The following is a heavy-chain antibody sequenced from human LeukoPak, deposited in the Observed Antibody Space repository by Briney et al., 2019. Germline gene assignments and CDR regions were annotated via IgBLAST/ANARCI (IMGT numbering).Heavy chain of an antibody. CDR1: GFTFSDYS. V-gene: IGHV3-21*01. CDR3: ARGGDSYFDY. CDR2: ISSSGFYI. Sequence: AGSLILSCAASGFTFSDYSMNWVRQAPGKGLEWVSSISSSGFYIFYADSVKGQFTISRDNAKNSLYLQMNSLRAEDTAVYYCARGGDSYFDYWGQGTLVTVSS. D-gene: IGHD3-10*01. J-gene: IGHJ4*02.